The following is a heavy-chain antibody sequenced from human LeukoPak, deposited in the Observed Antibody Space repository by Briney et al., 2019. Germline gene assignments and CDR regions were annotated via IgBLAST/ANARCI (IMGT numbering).Heavy chain of an antibody. Sequence: GGSLRLSCAASGFTFSSYGMHWVRQAPGKGLEWVAVISYDGSNKYYADSVKGRFTISRDNSKNTLYLQMNSLRAEDTAVYYCAGEPYIVGAERVDAFDIWGQGTVVTVSS. CDR3: AGEPYIVGAERVDAFDI. J-gene: IGHJ3*02. CDR2: ISYDGSNK. D-gene: IGHD1-26*01. CDR1: GFTFSSYG. V-gene: IGHV3-30*03.